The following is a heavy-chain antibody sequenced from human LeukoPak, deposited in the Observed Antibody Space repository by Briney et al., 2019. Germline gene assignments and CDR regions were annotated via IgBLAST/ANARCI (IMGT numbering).Heavy chain of an antibody. CDR2: IYYSGST. J-gene: IGHJ4*02. V-gene: IGHV4-61*01. CDR1: GGSVRSGSYY. CDR3: AYSSGRRVGDY. D-gene: IGHD6-25*01. Sequence: SETLSLTCTVSGGSVRSGSYYWSWIRQPPGKELEWIGYIYYSGSTNYNPSLKSRVTISVDTSKNQFSLKLSSVTAADTAVYYCAYSSGRRVGDYWGQGTLVTVSS.